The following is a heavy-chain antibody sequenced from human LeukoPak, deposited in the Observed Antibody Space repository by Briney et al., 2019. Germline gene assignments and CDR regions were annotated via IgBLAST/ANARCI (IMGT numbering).Heavy chain of an antibody. CDR3: ARELDTAMVTAFDY. Sequence: GGSLRLSCAASGVTFSSYWMSWVRQAPGKGLEWVANIKQDGSEKYYVDSVKGRFTISRDNAKNSLYLQMNSLRAEDTAVYYCARELDTAMVTAFDYWGQGTLVTVSS. V-gene: IGHV3-7*01. J-gene: IGHJ4*02. CDR2: IKQDGSEK. D-gene: IGHD5-18*01. CDR1: GVTFSSYW.